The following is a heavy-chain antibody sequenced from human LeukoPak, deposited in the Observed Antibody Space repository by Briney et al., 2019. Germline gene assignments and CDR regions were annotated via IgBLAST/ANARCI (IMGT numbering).Heavy chain of an antibody. Sequence: PGGSLRLSCETSGFSFSSYAMTWVRQAPGKGLEWVSSINSSGGSTYYADSVKGRFTISRDNSKNTLYLQMNSLRAEDTAVYYCAKIGGNVVYWGQGTLVTASS. CDR3: AKIGGNVVY. J-gene: IGHJ4*02. CDR1: GFSFSSYA. V-gene: IGHV3-23*01. CDR2: INSSGGST. D-gene: IGHD4-23*01.